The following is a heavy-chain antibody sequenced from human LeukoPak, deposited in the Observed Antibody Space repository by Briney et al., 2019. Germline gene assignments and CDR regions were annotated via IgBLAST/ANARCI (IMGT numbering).Heavy chain of an antibody. D-gene: IGHD2-15*01. V-gene: IGHV3-23*01. CDR1: GFTLSSYA. J-gene: IGHJ4*02. CDR2: ISDTGNT. Sequence: GGPLRLSCAASGFTLSSYAMSWVRQAPGKGLEWVSAISDTGNTYHADSVKGRFTISRDSSKNTLFLQMNRLRPEDAAIYYCAKAPVTTCRGAFCYPFDYWGLGTLVTVSS. CDR3: AKAPVTTCRGAFCYPFDY.